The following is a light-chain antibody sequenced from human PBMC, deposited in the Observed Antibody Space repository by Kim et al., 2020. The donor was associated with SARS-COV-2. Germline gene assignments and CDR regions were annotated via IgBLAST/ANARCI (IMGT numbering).Light chain of an antibody. J-gene: IGKJ4*01. CDR3: QQYGSSPLT. V-gene: IGKV3-20*01. Sequence: EIVLTQSPGTLSLSPGERATLSCRASQSVRSSYLAWYQQKLGQAPRLLIYGASSRATGIPDRFSGSGSGTDFTLTISRLEPEDFAVYSCQQYGSSPLTFGGGTKVQIK. CDR1: QSVRSSY. CDR2: GAS.